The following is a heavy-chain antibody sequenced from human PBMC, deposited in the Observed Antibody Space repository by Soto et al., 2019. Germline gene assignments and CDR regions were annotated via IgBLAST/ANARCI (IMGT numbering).Heavy chain of an antibody. V-gene: IGHV6-1*01. CDR3: ARELPYYVSSDGYLDY. D-gene: IGHD3-16*01. J-gene: IGHJ4*02. CDR2: TYYRSRWYN. Sequence: PSQTLSLTCAISGDSVSGNSAAWNWIRQSPSRGLEWLGRTYYRSRWYNDYAVSVKSRITVTPDTSKNQFSLHLNSVTPEDTAVYYCARELPYYVSSDGYLDYWGQGALVTVSS. CDR1: GDSVSGNSAA.